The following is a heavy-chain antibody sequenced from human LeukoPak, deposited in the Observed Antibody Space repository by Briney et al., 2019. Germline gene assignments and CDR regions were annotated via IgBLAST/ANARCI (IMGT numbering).Heavy chain of an antibody. CDR2: IYYSGST. D-gene: IGHD5-12*01. J-gene: IGHJ4*02. Sequence: SETLSLTCTVSGGSISSGDYYWSWIRQPPGKGLEWIGYIYYSGSTYYNPSLKSRVTISVDTSKNQFSLKLSSVTAADTAVYYCAREVATYDSGFDYWGQGTLVTASS. CDR1: GGSISSGDYY. V-gene: IGHV4-30-4*01. CDR3: AREVATYDSGFDY.